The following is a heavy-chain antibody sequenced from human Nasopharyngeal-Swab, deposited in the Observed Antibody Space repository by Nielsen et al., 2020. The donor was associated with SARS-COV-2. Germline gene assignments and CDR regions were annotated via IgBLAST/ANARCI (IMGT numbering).Heavy chain of an antibody. D-gene: IGHD3-16*02. CDR3: ARDLEQTYYDYVWGSYRPFDY. J-gene: IGHJ4*02. V-gene: IGHV3-30-3*01. CDR2: ISYDGSNK. Sequence: GGSLRLSCAASGFTFSSYAMHWVRQAPGKGLEWVAVISYDGSNKYYADSVKGRFTISRDNSKNTLYLQMNSLRAEDTAVYYCARDLEQTYYDYVWGSYRPFDYWGQGTLVTVSS. CDR1: GFTFSSYA.